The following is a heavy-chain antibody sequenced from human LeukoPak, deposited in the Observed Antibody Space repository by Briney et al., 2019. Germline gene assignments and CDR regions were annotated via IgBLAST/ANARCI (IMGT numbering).Heavy chain of an antibody. D-gene: IGHD2-15*01. CDR3: ARGYCTGGSCSKYDY. V-gene: IGHV3-7*01. Sequence: GGSLRLSCAASGFTLSNAWMSWVRQAPGKGLEWVANINRDGSQENYVDSVKGRFTISRDNAKNSLYLQMNSLRAEDTAVYYCARGYCTGGSCSKYDYWGQGTLVTVSS. CDR2: INRDGSQE. J-gene: IGHJ4*02. CDR1: GFTLSNAW.